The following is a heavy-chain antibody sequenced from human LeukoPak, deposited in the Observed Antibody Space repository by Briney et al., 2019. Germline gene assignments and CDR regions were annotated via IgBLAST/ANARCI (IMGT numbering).Heavy chain of an antibody. Sequence: GGSLRLSCAASGFTFSSYSMNWVRQAPGKGLEWVSYISSSGSTIYYADSVKGRSTISRDNAKNSLYLQMNSLRAEDTAVYYCAELGITMIGGVWGKGTTVTISS. CDR3: AELGITMIGGV. CDR2: ISSSGSTI. J-gene: IGHJ6*04. D-gene: IGHD3-10*02. V-gene: IGHV3-48*04. CDR1: GFTFSSYS.